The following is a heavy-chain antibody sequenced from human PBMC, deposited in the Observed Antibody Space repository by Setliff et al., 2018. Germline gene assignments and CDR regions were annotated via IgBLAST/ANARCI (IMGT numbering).Heavy chain of an antibody. CDR1: GASVRSHY. J-gene: IGHJ4*02. Sequence: SETLSLTCTVSGASVRSHYWSWIRQPPGKGLEWIGFIFYSGDTKSNPSLKSRVTMSVDTSKSQFSLKLSSVTAADTAVYYYARDRTYYGSGTYTRWFDYWGQGTLVTVSS. CDR2: IFYSGDT. D-gene: IGHD3-10*01. V-gene: IGHV4-59*02. CDR3: ARDRTYYGSGTYTRWFDY.